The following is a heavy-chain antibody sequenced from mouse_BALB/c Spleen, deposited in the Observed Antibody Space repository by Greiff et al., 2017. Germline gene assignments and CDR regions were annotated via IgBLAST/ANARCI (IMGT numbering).Heavy chain of an antibody. CDR3: ARQPYGYRVYFDY. CDR1: GFTFSSYY. Sequence: EVKLVESGGGLVKLGGSLKLSCAASGFTFSSYYMSWVRQTPEKRLELVAAINSNGGSTYYPDTVKGRFTISRDNAKNTLYLQMSSLKSEDTALYYCARQPYGYRVYFDYWGQGTTLTVSS. V-gene: IGHV5-6-2*01. CDR2: INSNGGST. J-gene: IGHJ2*01. D-gene: IGHD1-2*01.